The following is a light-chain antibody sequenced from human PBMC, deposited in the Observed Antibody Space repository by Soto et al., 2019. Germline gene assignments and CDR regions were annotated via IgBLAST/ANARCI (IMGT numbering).Light chain of an antibody. CDR3: QKYHDYYT. CDR2: GAS. CDR1: QSIRSS. V-gene: IGKV1-5*01. Sequence: DIQMTQSPSTLSASVGDRVTITCRASQSIRSSLAWYQEKPGKAPKLLIHGASTLESGVPSRFTGSGSGTEFTLTIASLQPDDFATYYCQKYHDYYTFGQGTKLEIK. J-gene: IGKJ2*01.